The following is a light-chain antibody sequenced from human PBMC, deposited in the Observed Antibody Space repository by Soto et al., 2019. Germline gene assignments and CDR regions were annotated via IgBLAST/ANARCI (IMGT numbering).Light chain of an antibody. V-gene: IGKV1-39*01. CDR1: QFIGSY. CDR3: QQYDNWWT. J-gene: IGKJ1*01. CDR2: AAS. Sequence: DIPMTQSPSSLSASVGDRVTITCRTSQFIGSYLNWYQQKPGKAPELLIYAASLLQTGVPSRFSGSGSGTEFTLTISSLHSEDFGVYYCQQYDNWWTFGQGTKVDIK.